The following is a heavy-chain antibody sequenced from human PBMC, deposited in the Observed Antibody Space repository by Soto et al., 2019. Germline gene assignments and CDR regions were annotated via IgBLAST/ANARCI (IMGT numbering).Heavy chain of an antibody. CDR3: ALFRYVAYVVFDP. CDR1: GFSLRSTGEG. V-gene: IGHV2-5*02. J-gene: IGHJ5*02. Sequence: QITLKESGPTLVNPTQPLTLTCTFSGFSLRSTGEGVGWIRQPPGKALEWLALIYWDDDKLYSPSLKNRLTITRDTSKNQVVLTVTDMGPVDTATYYCALFRYVAYVVFDPWGQGTPVIVSS. D-gene: IGHD3-9*01. CDR2: IYWDDDK.